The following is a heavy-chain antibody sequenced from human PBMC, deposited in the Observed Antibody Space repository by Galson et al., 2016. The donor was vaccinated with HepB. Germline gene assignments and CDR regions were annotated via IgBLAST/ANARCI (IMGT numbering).Heavy chain of an antibody. V-gene: IGHV3-15*01. CDR1: GFTFSKAW. CDR2: IKSKTDGGTT. CDR3: TTVLGSYHDSSGYYYGDDC. Sequence: SLRLSCAASGFTFSKAWMSWVRQAPGKGLEWVGRIKSKTDGGTTDYAAPVKGRFTISRDDSKNTLYLRMNSLKTEDSAVYYCTTVLGSYHDSSGYYYGDDCWGQGTLVTVSS. J-gene: IGHJ4*02. D-gene: IGHD3-22*01.